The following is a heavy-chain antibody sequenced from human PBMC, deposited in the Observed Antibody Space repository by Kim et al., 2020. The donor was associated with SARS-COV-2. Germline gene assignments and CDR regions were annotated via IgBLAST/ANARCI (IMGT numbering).Heavy chain of an antibody. CDR3: ARDGEEVRGVMGFDY. CDR2: IYYSGST. D-gene: IGHD3-10*01. J-gene: IGHJ4*02. Sequence: SETLSLTCTVSGGSISSGDYYWSWIRQPPGKGLEWIGYIYYSGSTYYNPSLKSRVTILVDTSNNQFSLKLSSVTAADTAVYYCARDGEEVRGVMGFDYWGQGTLVTVSS. V-gene: IGHV4-30-4*01. CDR1: GGSISSGDYY.